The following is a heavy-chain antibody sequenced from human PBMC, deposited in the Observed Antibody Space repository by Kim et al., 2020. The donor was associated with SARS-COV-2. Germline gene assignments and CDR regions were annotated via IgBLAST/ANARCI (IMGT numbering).Heavy chain of an antibody. CDR3: ARDGGNWFDP. CDR2: RNK. Sequence: RNKYYAGPVKGRFPISRENSKNPLYLQMNSLRAEDTAVYYCARDGGNWFDPWGQGTLVTVSS. J-gene: IGHJ5*02. D-gene: IGHD3-16*01. V-gene: IGHV3-30*01.